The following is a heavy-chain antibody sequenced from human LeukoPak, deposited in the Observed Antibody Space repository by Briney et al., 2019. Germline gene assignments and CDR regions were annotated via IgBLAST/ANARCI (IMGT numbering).Heavy chain of an antibody. Sequence: LSLTCTVSGGSISSSGYYWGWVRQAPGKGLEWISYISRSGNTIYYADSVKGRFTTSRDNAKNSLYLQMNSLRVEDTAVYYCARVATMVRVPLDALDIWGQGTMVSVSS. CDR2: ISRSGNTI. CDR1: GGSISSSGYY. CDR3: ARVATMVRVPLDALDI. V-gene: IGHV3-11*04. J-gene: IGHJ3*02. D-gene: IGHD3-10*01.